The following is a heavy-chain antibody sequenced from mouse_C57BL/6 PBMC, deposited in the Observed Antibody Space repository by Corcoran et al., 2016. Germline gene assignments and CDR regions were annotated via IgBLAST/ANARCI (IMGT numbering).Heavy chain of an antibody. CDR3: AREGFYDGYYSAY. D-gene: IGHD2-3*01. CDR2: ISYDGSI. Sequence: DVQFQESGPGLVKPSQSLSLTCSVSGYSITSGYYWNWIRQFPGNKLEWMGYISYDGSINYNPSLKNRISITRDTYKSQFFLKVNSVTTEDTATYYCAREGFYDGYYSAYWGQGTLVTVSA. CDR1: GYSITSGYY. V-gene: IGHV3-6*01. J-gene: IGHJ3*01.